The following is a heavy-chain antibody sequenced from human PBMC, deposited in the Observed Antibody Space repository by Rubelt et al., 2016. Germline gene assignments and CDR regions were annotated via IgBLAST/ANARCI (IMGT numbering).Heavy chain of an antibody. V-gene: IGHV4-38-2*02. CDR2: IYHSGST. CDR3: ARGSASAPTLFPLVSCENSPSDTSSVAVGCLAQDF. J-gene: IGHJ2*01. D-gene: IGHD6-25*01. CDR1: GYSISSGYY. Sequence: QVQLQESGPGLVKPSETLSLTCTVSGYSISSGYYWGWIRQPPGKGLEWIGSIYHSGSTYYNPSLKSRVTISVDTSKNQFSLKLSSVTAADTAVYYCARGSASAPTLFPLVSCENSPSDTSSVAVGCLAQDF.